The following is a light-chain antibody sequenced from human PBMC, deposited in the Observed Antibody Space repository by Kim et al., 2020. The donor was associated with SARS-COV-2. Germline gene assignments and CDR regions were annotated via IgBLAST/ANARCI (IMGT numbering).Light chain of an antibody. CDR1: QSLLHNNAYKY. J-gene: IGKJ2*03. CDR2: LAS. V-gene: IGKV2-28*01. CDR3: MQALQTPPS. Sequence: DIVMTQSPLSLPVTPGEPASISCRSSQSLLHNNAYKYLEWYLQKPGQSPQLLMFLASNRASGVPDRFSGSGSGTDFTLKISRVEAEDVGIYYCMQALQTPPSFGQGTKLEI.